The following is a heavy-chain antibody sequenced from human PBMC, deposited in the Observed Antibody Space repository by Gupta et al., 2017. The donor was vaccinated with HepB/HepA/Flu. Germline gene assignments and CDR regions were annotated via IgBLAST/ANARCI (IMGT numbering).Heavy chain of an antibody. J-gene: IGHJ2*01. Sequence: EVQLVESGGGLVQPGGSLRLSCAASGFTFSSYDMHWVRHAKGKGLEWVSAIGTAGDTYYPGSVKGRFTISRENAKNSLYLQMNSLRAGDTAVYYCARGGPYVDTAMVTSWYFDLWGRGTLVTVSS. CDR3: ARGGPYVDTAMVTSWYFDL. CDR1: GFTFSSYD. D-gene: IGHD5-18*01. V-gene: IGHV3-13*01. CDR2: IGTAGDT.